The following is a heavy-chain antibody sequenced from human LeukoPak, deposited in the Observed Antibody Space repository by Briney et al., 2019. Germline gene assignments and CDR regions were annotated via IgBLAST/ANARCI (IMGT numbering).Heavy chain of an antibody. Sequence: GGSLRLSCAASGFTFSSYWMHWVRQAPGKGLVWVSSINPDGSNTRSADSVKGRFTISRDNAKNTLYLQMNSLRAEDSALYYCAKKAGASRGGGSCYSLDHWGQGTLLTVSS. CDR2: INPDGSNT. D-gene: IGHD2-15*01. J-gene: IGHJ4*02. V-gene: IGHV3-74*01. CDR1: GFTFSSYW. CDR3: AKKAGASRGGGSCYSLDH.